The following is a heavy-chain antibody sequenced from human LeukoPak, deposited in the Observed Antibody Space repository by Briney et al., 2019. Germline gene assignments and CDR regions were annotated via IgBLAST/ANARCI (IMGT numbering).Heavy chain of an antibody. D-gene: IGHD3-10*01. J-gene: IGHJ5*02. V-gene: IGHV4-34*01. CDR3: ARGPASGSNFAWFDP. CDR2: INHSGST. Sequence: PSETLSLTCAVYGGSLSNYYWSWIRQPPGKGLGWIGEINHSGSTKYNPSLKSRVTISVDMSKNQFSLELNSVTAADTAVYYCARGPASGSNFAWFDPWGQGTLVTVSS. CDR1: GGSLSNYY.